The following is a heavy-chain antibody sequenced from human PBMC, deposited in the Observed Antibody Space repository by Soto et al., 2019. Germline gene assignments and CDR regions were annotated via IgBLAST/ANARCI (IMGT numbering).Heavy chain of an antibody. Sequence: QVQLVQSGAELKKPGASVRVSCKSSGNTFHNYAIHWVRQAPRQRPEWMGWINGGNGNTYYSEHFQGRVTFTRDTSRSTVYMGLRSLRSEDTAIFFCARGDSGYSCSHYLDYLNYWGQGALVTVSS. V-gene: IGHV1-3*01. CDR3: ARGDSGYSCSHYLDYLNY. CDR1: GNTFHNYA. J-gene: IGHJ4*02. D-gene: IGHD1-26*01. CDR2: INGGNGNT.